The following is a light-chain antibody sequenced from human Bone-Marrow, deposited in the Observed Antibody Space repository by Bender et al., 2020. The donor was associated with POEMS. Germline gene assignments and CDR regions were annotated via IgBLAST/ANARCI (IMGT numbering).Light chain of an antibody. J-gene: IGLJ2*01. CDR3: SSYLNRNRVI. Sequence: QSVLTQPPSVSGAPGQRVTISCTGSSSNIGAGYAVHWYQQLPGAAPKLIIFEVTKRPSGVPDRFSGSKSGNTASLTVSGLQNEDEAIYFCSSYLNRNRVIFGGGTKVTV. CDR2: EVT. CDR1: SSNIGAGYA. V-gene: IGLV1-40*01.